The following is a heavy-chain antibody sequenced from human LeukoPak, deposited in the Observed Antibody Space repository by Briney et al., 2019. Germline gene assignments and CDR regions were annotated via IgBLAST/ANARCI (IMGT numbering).Heavy chain of an antibody. Sequence: GASLQISCKGSGCIFSNYWIGCVRQLPGKGLERMGIMYPDDSNIKYNPSCQGQVTISADKSINTAYLQWSSLKASDTAMYYCARPEKNTAMITYWGQGTLVTVSS. CDR1: GCIFSNYW. CDR2: MYPDDSNI. D-gene: IGHD5-18*01. CDR3: ARPEKNTAMITY. V-gene: IGHV5-51*01. J-gene: IGHJ4*02.